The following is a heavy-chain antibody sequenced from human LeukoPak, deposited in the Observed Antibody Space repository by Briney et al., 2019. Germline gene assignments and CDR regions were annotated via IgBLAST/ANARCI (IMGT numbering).Heavy chain of an antibody. CDR1: GGSISSYY. CDR3: ARHLTYYDILTGYYPPYYFDY. V-gene: IGHV4-59*08. CDR2: IYYSGST. D-gene: IGHD3-9*01. J-gene: IGHJ4*02. Sequence: SETLSLTCTVSGGSISSYYWSWIRQPPGKGLEWIGYIYYSGSTNYNPSLKSRVTISVDTSKNQFSLKLSSVTAADTAVYYCARHLTYYDILTGYYPPYYFDYWGQGTLVTVSS.